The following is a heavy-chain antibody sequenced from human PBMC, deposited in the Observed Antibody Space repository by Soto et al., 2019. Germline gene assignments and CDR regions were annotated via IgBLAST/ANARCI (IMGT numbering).Heavy chain of an antibody. CDR3: ARGRLCFEAGTHGMDV. CDR1: GYTFTSYY. CDR2: INPSGGST. J-gene: IGHJ6*02. D-gene: IGHD6-19*01. V-gene: IGHV1-46*01. Sequence: QVQLVQSGAEVKKPGASVKVSCKASGYTFTSYYMHWVRQAPGQGLEWMGIINPSGGSTSYAQKFQGRVTMTRDTSTSTVYMELSSLRAEDTAVYYCARGRLCFEAGTHGMDVWGQGTTVTVSS.